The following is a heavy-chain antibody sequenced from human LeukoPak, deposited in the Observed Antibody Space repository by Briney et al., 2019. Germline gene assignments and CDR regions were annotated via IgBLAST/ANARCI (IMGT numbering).Heavy chain of an antibody. CDR2: IRSDGGAT. J-gene: IGHJ4*02. Sequence: GGSLRLSCEDSGFTFSKYWMHWVRRAPGKGLVWVSRIRSDGGATDYADSVKGRFTISRDNAKNTLYLQMNSLRVEDTALYYCTRDWRNKAFDYWGQGTLVTVSS. D-gene: IGHD3-3*01. CDR1: GFTFSKYW. V-gene: IGHV3-74*01. CDR3: TRDWRNKAFDY.